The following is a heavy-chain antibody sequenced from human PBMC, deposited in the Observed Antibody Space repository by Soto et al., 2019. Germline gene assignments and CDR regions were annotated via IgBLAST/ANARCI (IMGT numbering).Heavy chain of an antibody. CDR2: ISSSTSHT. D-gene: IGHD2-2*01. Sequence: QVQLVESGGGLVKPGGSLRLSCAVSGFTFSDYYMTWIRQAPGKGLEWVSYISSSTSHTNYADSVKGRFTISRDNAKNSLFLQMNSLRAEDTAVYYCARDRGAAAYYFDFWGQGTLVTVSS. CDR3: ARDRGAAAYYFDF. J-gene: IGHJ4*02. V-gene: IGHV3-11*05. CDR1: GFTFSDYY.